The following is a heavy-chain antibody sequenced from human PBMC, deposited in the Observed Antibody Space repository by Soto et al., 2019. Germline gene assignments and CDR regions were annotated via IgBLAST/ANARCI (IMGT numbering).Heavy chain of an antibody. Sequence: PSETLSLTCAVYGGSFSGYYWSWIRQPPGKGLEWIGEINHSGSTNYNPSLKSRVTISVDTSKNQFSLKLSSVTAADTAVYYCARAKLWFGELALTDVWGQGTTATVS. CDR2: INHSGST. J-gene: IGHJ6*02. V-gene: IGHV4-34*01. CDR3: ARAKLWFGELALTDV. CDR1: GGSFSGYY. D-gene: IGHD3-10*01.